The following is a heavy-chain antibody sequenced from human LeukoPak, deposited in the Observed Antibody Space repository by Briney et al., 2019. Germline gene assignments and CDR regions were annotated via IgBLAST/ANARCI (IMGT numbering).Heavy chain of an antibody. CDR2: INWNGGST. CDR3: ARDKIMGMAGNFDY. D-gene: IGHD6-19*01. Sequence: GGSLRLSCAASGFTFDDYGMSWVRQAPGKGLEWVSGINWNGGSTGYADSVKGRFTISRDNAKNSLYLQMNSLRAEDTALYYCARDKIMGMAGNFDYWGQGTLVTVSS. J-gene: IGHJ4*02. V-gene: IGHV3-20*04. CDR1: GFTFDDYG.